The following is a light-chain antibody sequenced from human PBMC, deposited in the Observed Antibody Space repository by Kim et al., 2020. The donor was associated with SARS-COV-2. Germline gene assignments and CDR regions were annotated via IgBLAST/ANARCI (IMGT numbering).Light chain of an antibody. CDR2: GAS. Sequence: PGKRATLSCRASQSVSSNLGWYQQKPGQAPRLLIYGASTRATGIPARFSGSGSGTEFTLSISSLQSEDFAVYYCQQYNNWPQVTFGGGTKVDIK. V-gene: IGKV3-15*01. CDR3: QQYNNWPQVT. CDR1: QSVSSN. J-gene: IGKJ4*01.